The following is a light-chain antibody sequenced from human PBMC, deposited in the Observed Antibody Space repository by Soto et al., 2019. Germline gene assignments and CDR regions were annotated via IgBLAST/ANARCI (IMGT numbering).Light chain of an antibody. CDR2: KAS. CDR1: QSINTW. Sequence: DIQMTQSPSTLSASVGDRVTITCRASQSINTWLAWYQQKPGKAPKLLIYKASSLESGVPSRFSGSGSGTEFTLTISSLQPDDFATYYCQQYINSRTFGQGTKVDIK. J-gene: IGKJ1*01. V-gene: IGKV1-5*03. CDR3: QQYINSRT.